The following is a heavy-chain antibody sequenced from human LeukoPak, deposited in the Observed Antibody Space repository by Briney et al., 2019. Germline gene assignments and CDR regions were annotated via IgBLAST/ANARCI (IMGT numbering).Heavy chain of an antibody. CDR2: INHSGST. CDR3: ARDVLRYFAAARPWFDP. J-gene: IGHJ5*02. D-gene: IGHD3-9*01. CDR1: GGSFSGYY. V-gene: IGHV4-34*01. Sequence: PSETLSLTCAVYGGSFSGYYWSWIRQPPGKGLEWIGEINHSGSTNYNLSLKSRVTISVDTSKNQFSLKLSSVTAADTAVYYCARDVLRYFAAARPWFDPWGQGTLVTVSS.